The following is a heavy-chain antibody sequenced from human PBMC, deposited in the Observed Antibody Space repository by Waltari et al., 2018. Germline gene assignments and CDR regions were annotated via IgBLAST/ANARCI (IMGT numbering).Heavy chain of an antibody. D-gene: IGHD7-27*01. Sequence: EVQLVQSGAEVKKPGATVKISCKVSGYTLTDSYMHWGQQAPGKGLEWTGLVYPEDGETIYAEKFQGRVTITADTSTDTAYMELSSLRSEDTAVYYCATALGIDDFDYWGQGTLVTVSS. J-gene: IGHJ4*02. CDR3: ATALGIDDFDY. CDR1: GYTLTDSY. CDR2: VYPEDGET. V-gene: IGHV1-69-2*01.